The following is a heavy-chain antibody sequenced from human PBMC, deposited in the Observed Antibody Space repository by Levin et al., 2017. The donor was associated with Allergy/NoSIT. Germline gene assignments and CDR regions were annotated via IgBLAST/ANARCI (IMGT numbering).Heavy chain of an antibody. V-gene: IGHV3-30*04. D-gene: IGHD6-13*01. Sequence: GESLKISCAASGLTFSSYAMHWVRQAPGKGLEWVAVISYDGRNKYYADSVKGRFTISRDNSKNTLYLQMNSLRAEDTAVYYCARESSSSRFQDAFDIWGQGTMVTVSS. CDR3: ARESSSSRFQDAFDI. CDR2: ISYDGRNK. J-gene: IGHJ3*02. CDR1: GLTFSSYA.